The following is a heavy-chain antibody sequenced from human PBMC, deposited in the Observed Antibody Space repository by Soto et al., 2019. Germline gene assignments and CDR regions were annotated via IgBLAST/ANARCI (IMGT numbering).Heavy chain of an antibody. CDR3: VRDLRRPWRRLDPESYTGMDV. CDR1: GYIMSYYC. Sequence: SVKVACRAPGYIMSYYCIHLVRQAPGQGLEWLGWMKPDDGGPNYAQNFQGRVIMTRDTSTDTDYMELTRLTSDDTAVYFCVRDLRRPWRRLDPESYTGMDVWGQGTTVTVSS. CDR2: MKPDDGGP. V-gene: IGHV1-2*02. D-gene: IGHD5-12*01. J-gene: IGHJ6*02.